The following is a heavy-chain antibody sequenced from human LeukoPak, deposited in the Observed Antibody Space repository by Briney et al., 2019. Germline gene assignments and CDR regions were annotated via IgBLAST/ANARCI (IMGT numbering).Heavy chain of an antibody. Sequence: ASVKVSCKASGYTFASYDIHWVRQATGQGLEWLGWMSPNNGNTDYAQKFQGRVTMTRNTAINTAYLELSSLRFDDTAVYFCARRVLLTGYFDSWGQGALVTVSS. CDR1: GYTFASYD. J-gene: IGHJ4*02. D-gene: IGHD3-9*01. V-gene: IGHV1-8*01. CDR3: ARRVLLTGYFDS. CDR2: MSPNNGNT.